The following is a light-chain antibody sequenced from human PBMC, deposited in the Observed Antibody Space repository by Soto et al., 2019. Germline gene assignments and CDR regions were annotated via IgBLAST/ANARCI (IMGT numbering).Light chain of an antibody. Sequence: QSALTQPASVSGSPGQSITLLCTGTSSDVGGYNSVSWYQQHPGKAPKLMIHDVSNRPSGVSNRFSGSKSGNTASLTISGLEAEDEADYYCSSYTSRRSYVFGTGTKLTVL. V-gene: IGLV2-14*01. CDR3: SSYTSRRSYV. J-gene: IGLJ1*01. CDR2: DVS. CDR1: SSDVGGYNS.